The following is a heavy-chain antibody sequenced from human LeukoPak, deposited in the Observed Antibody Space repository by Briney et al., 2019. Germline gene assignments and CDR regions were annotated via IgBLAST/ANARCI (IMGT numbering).Heavy chain of an antibody. CDR2: INHSGST. V-gene: IGHV4-34*01. J-gene: IGHJ4*02. D-gene: IGHD3-22*01. CDR3: ARGVTMIVVVITNYFDY. CDR1: GGSFSGYY. Sequence: PSETLSLTCAVYGGSFSGYYWSWLRQPPGKGLEWFGGINHSGSTNYNPSLKSRVTISVDTSKNQFSLKLSSVTAADTAVYYCARGVTMIVVVITNYFDYWGQGTLVTVSS.